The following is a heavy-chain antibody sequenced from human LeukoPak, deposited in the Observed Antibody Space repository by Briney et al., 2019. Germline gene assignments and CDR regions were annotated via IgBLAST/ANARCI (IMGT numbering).Heavy chain of an antibody. D-gene: IGHD2-8*01. CDR1: GFTLSSNY. Sequence: PGGSLRLSCAASGFTLSSNYMSWVRQAPGKGLEWVSVIYSGGSTYYADSVKGRFTISRDNSKNTLYLQMNSLRAEDTAVYYCASGGVYAIRSSLGYYYMDVWGKGTTVTVSS. CDR2: IYSGGST. J-gene: IGHJ6*03. CDR3: ASGGVYAIRSSLGYYYMDV. V-gene: IGHV3-53*01.